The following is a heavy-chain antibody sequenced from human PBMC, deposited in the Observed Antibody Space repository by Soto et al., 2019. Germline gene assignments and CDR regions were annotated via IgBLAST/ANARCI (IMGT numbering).Heavy chain of an antibody. Sequence: ASVKVSCKASGYTFTSYDINWVRQATGQGLEWMGWMNPNSGNTGYAQKFQGRVTMTRNTSISTAYMELSSLRSEDTAVYYCGRGREWFGVLFDYWGQGTLVTVSS. J-gene: IGHJ4*02. CDR2: MNPNSGNT. V-gene: IGHV1-8*01. CDR3: GRGREWFGVLFDY. CDR1: GYTFTSYD. D-gene: IGHD3-10*01.